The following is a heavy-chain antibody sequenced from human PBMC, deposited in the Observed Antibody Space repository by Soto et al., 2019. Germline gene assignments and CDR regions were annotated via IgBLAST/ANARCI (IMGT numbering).Heavy chain of an antibody. CDR2: IYPSGGST. CDR3: ARAPDSSGWPYAFDI. V-gene: IGHV1-46*01. D-gene: IGHD6-19*01. J-gene: IGHJ3*02. Sequence: ASVKVSCKASGYTFTSYYMHWVRQAPGQGLEWMGRIYPSGGSTDYAQKFQGRVTMTTDTSTNTAYMELSSLSSEDTAVYYCARAPDSSGWPYAFDIWGQGTMVTVSS. CDR1: GYTFTSYY.